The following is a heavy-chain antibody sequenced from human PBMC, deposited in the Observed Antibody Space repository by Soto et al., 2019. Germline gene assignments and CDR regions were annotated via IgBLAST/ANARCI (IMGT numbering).Heavy chain of an antibody. CDR3: AHTVLRYFDY. D-gene: IGHD5-12*01. J-gene: IGHJ4*02. CDR2: IFWDDDK. V-gene: IGHV2-5*02. Sequence: QITLKESGPTRLKPTQTLTLTCTFSGFSLSTSGVGVGWIRQPPGKALEWLALIFWDDDKRYIPSLRSRLTITKDTSKNQVVLTMTNLDPVDTATYYCAHTVLRYFDYWGQGTLVTVSS. CDR1: GFSLSTSGVG.